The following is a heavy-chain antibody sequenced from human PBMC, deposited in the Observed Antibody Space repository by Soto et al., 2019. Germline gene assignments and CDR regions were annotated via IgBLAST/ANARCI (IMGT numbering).Heavy chain of an antibody. CDR3: ARVNTVRDSAFDI. V-gene: IGHV4-59*01. Sequence: QVQLQESGPGLVKPSETLSLTCTVSGDSIRSYYWGWIRQPPGKTLEWIGYMYYSGSTSYNPSLKRRVTISVDTPKNQFSLKLSSVTPADTAVYFCARVNTVRDSAFDIWGHGTKVIVSS. D-gene: IGHD3-16*02. CDR2: MYYSGST. J-gene: IGHJ3*02. CDR1: GDSIRSYY.